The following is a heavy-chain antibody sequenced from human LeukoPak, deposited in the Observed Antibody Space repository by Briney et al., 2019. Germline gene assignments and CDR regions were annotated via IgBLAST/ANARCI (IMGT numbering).Heavy chain of an antibody. J-gene: IGHJ3*02. CDR2: ISGSGGST. CDR1: GFTFSSYA. Sequence: SGGSLRLSCAASGFTFSSYAMRWVRQPPAKGLEWVSAISGSGGSTYYADSVKGRFTISRDNSKNTLYPQMNSLRAEDTAVYYCAKFGFSAPLDAFDIWGQGTMVTVSS. D-gene: IGHD3-10*01. CDR3: AKFGFSAPLDAFDI. V-gene: IGHV3-23*01.